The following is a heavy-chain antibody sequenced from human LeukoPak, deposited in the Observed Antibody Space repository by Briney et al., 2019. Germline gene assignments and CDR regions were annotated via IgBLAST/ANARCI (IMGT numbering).Heavy chain of an antibody. V-gene: IGHV3-48*03. CDR3: ATSTSRGPYYYYMDV. CDR1: GFTFSSYE. Sequence: GGSLRLSCAASGFTFSSYEMNGVRQAPGKGLEWVSYISSSGSTIYYADSVKGRFTISRDNAKNSLYLQMNSLRAEDTAVYYCATSTSRGPYYYYMDVWGKGTTVTVSS. CDR2: ISSSGSTI. D-gene: IGHD2-2*01. J-gene: IGHJ6*03.